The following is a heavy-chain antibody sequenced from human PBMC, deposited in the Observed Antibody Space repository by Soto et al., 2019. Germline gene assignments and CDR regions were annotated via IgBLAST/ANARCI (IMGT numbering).Heavy chain of an antibody. CDR2: ISSSSNYI. Sequence: EMQLVESGGGLVKPGGSLRLSCAASGFTFSSYSMNRVRQAPGKGLEWVSSISSSSNYIYYADSVKGRFTISRDNAKNSLYLQMNSLRAEDTAVYYCARDLVGATIWGQGTLVTVSS. D-gene: IGHD1-26*01. CDR1: GFTFSSYS. V-gene: IGHV3-21*01. J-gene: IGHJ4*02. CDR3: ARDLVGATI.